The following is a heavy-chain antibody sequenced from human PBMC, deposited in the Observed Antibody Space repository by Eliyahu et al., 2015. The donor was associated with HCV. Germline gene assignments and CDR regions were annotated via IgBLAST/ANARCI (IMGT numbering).Heavy chain of an antibody. CDR2: IRSRAFGGXT. V-gene: IGHV3-49*03. J-gene: IGHJ5*02. CDR3: ALGGQWLVPARGWFDP. D-gene: IGHD6-19*01. CDR1: GFSFGXXV. Sequence: EMQLVESGGGLVQPGRSLRLSCPTSGFSFGXXVMSWFRQAPGKGLGWVGFIRSRAFGGXTEYAASVKGRFIISRDDSKSIAYLQMDSLKTEDTAVYYCALGGQWLVPARGWFDPWGQGTLVTVSS.